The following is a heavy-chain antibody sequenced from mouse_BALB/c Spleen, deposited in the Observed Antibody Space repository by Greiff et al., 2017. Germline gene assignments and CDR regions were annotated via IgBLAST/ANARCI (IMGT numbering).Heavy chain of an antibody. D-gene: IGHD1-1*01. Sequence: QVQLKQSGAELVRPGSSVKISCKASGYEFSSYWMNWVKQRPGQGLEWIGQIYPGDGDTNYNGKFKGKATLTADKSSSTAYMQLSSLTSEDSAVYFCARGGDYYVSSYEGYWGQGTTLTVSS. V-gene: IGHV1-80*01. CDR1: GYEFSSYW. CDR2: IYPGDGDT. CDR3: ARGGDYYVSSYEGY. J-gene: IGHJ2*01.